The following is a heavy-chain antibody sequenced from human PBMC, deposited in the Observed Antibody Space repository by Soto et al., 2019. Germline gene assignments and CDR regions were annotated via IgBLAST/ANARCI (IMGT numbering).Heavy chain of an antibody. CDR1: GGTFSSYA. Sequence: ASVKVSCKASGGTFSSYAISWVRQAPGQGLEWMGGIIPIFGTANYAQKFQGRVTITADESTSTAYMELSSLRSEDTAVYYCARGRIVVVTATYYYYYGMDVWGQGTTVTVS. D-gene: IGHD2-21*02. CDR3: ARGRIVVVTATYYYYYGMDV. J-gene: IGHJ6*02. V-gene: IGHV1-69*13. CDR2: IIPIFGTA.